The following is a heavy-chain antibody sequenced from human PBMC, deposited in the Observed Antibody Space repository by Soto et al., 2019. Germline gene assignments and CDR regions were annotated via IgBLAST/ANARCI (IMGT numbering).Heavy chain of an antibody. Sequence: PGGSLRLSCAASGFTFSSYAMHWVRQAPGKGLEWVAVISYDGSNKYYADSVKGRFTISRDNSKNTLYLQMNSLRAEDTAVYYCARGFLYHYVFSGAFDIWGQGTMVTVSS. D-gene: IGHD3-3*01. CDR3: ARGFLYHYVFSGAFDI. CDR2: ISYDGSNK. J-gene: IGHJ3*02. CDR1: GFTFSSYA. V-gene: IGHV3-30-3*01.